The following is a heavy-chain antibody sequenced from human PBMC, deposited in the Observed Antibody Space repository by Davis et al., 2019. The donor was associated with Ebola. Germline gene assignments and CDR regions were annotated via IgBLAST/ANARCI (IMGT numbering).Heavy chain of an antibody. D-gene: IGHD6-19*01. V-gene: IGHV4-59*08. J-gene: IGHJ4*02. CDR1: GGSISSYY. CDR2: IYYSGST. Sequence: PSETLSLTCTVSGGSISSYYWSWIRQPPGKGLEWIGYIYYSGSTNYNPSLKSRVTISVDTSKNQFSLKLSSVTAADTAVYYCASRIAVAGNWAFDYWGQGTLVTVSS. CDR3: ASRIAVAGNWAFDY.